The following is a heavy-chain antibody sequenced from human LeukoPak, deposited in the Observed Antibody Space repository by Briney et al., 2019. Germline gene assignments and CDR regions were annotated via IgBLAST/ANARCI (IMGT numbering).Heavy chain of an antibody. CDR3: ARDAWFGEPYNWFSP. Sequence: SQTLSLTCALSGDAVFSNSAAWNSTRQSPSRGLEWLGRTYYRSKWYNDYAVSVKSRITISPDTSKNKFSLQLNSVTPAHTAVSYCARDAWFGEPYNWFSPCGQGTLVTVSS. V-gene: IGHV6-1*01. D-gene: IGHD3-10*01. J-gene: IGHJ5*02. CDR2: TYYRSKWYN. CDR1: GDAVFSNSAA.